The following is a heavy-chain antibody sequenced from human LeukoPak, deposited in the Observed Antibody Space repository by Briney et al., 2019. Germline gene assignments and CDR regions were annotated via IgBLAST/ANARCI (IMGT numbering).Heavy chain of an antibody. D-gene: IGHD5-12*01. CDR3: ARRRDGYNGLDY. V-gene: IGHV4-59*08. Sequence: SETLSLTCTVSGGSISSYYWSWIRQPPGKGPEWIGYIYYSGSTNYNPSLKSRVTISVDTSKNQFSLKLSSVTAADTAVYYCARRRDGYNGLDYWGQGTLVTVSS. J-gene: IGHJ4*02. CDR2: IYYSGST. CDR1: GGSISSYY.